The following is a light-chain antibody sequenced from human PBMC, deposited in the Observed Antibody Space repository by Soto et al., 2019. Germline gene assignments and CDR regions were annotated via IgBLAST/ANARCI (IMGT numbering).Light chain of an antibody. CDR3: QTAYDPPTT. Sequence: DIQMTQSPSALSASVGDRVTITCRSSQRIENYLNWYQQKPRKAPNLVIYAVASLQGGVPSRFSGSERGTDFSLTISSLQPGDFATYYCQTAYDPPTTFGQGTKVEI. CDR2: AVA. CDR1: QRIENY. V-gene: IGKV1-39*01. J-gene: IGKJ2*01.